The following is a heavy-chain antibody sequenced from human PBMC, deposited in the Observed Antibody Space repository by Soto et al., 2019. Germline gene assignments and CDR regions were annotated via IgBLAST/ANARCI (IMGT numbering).Heavy chain of an antibody. D-gene: IGHD3-9*01. Sequence: ASVKVSCKASGYTFTSYYMHWVRQAPGQGLEWMGIINPSGGSTSYAQKFQGRATMTRDTSTSTVYMELSSLRSEDTAVYYCATPTINYDILTGYLDYYGMDVWGQGTTVTVSS. CDR2: INPSGGST. CDR1: GYTFTSYY. J-gene: IGHJ6*02. V-gene: IGHV1-46*03. CDR3: ATPTINYDILTGYLDYYGMDV.